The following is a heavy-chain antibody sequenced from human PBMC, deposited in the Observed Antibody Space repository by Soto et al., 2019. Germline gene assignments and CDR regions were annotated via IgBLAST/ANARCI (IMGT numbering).Heavy chain of an antibody. J-gene: IGHJ6*02. V-gene: IGHV1-69*13. CDR3: ARAAISGIAVAHYYYYGMDV. CDR1: GGTYSSYA. Sequence: SVKVSCKASGGTYSSYASSWVRQAPGQGLEWMGGIIPIFGTANYAQKFQGRVTITADESTSTAYMELSSLRSEDTAVYYCARAAISGIAVAHYYYYGMDVWGQGTTVTVSS. CDR2: IIPIFGTA. D-gene: IGHD6-19*01.